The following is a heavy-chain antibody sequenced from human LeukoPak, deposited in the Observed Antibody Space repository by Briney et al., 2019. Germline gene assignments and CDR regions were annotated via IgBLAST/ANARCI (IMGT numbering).Heavy chain of an antibody. D-gene: IGHD5-12*01. CDR2: ISYDGRNK. CDR1: GFTFSSYG. J-gene: IGHJ4*02. CDR3: AKGGVATVDYLDY. V-gene: IGHV3-30*18. Sequence: GGSLRLSCAASGFTFSSYGMHWVRQAPGKGLEWVAVISYDGRNKYYADSVKGRFTFSRDDSKNTLYLQMNSLRAEDTAVYYCAKGGVATVDYLDYWGQGTPVTVSS.